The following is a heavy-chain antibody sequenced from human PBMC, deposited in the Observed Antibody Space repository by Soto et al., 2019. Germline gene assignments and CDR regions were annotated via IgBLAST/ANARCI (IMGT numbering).Heavy chain of an antibody. CDR3: ARNGGSGWYFAY. V-gene: IGHV4-59*08. CDR1: GDSIGGNY. D-gene: IGHD6-19*01. CDR2: IYYNGRT. Sequence: SETLSLTCTVSGDSIGGNYRSWIRQPPEKGLEWIGNIYYNGRTNYNPSLKSRVTISLDTSKNQFSLILSSVTAADTAVYYCARNGGSGWYFAYWGQGTLVTVSS. J-gene: IGHJ4*02.